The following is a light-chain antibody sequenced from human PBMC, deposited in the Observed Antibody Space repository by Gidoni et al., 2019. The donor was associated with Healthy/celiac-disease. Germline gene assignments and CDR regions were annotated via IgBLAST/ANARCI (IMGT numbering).Light chain of an antibody. CDR1: HSVSISY. Sequence: EIVLTHSPGTLSLSPGERATISCRASHSVSISYLAWFQKKPGQAPRLRIFGASSRATGIPDSFSCSGSGTDFTLTIIRLEPEDFAVYYCQQYGSPWTFGQGTKVEIK. V-gene: IGKV3-20*01. J-gene: IGKJ1*01. CDR2: GAS. CDR3: QQYGSPWT.